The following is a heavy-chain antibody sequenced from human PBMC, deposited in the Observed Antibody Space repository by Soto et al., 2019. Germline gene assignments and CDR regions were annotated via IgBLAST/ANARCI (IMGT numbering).Heavy chain of an antibody. V-gene: IGHV3-7*01. D-gene: IGHD6-19*01. CDR1: GFTFSSYW. J-gene: IGHJ4*02. CDR3: ARVGYSSGWYTDY. Sequence: GGSLRLSCAASGFTFSSYWMSWVRQAPGKGLEWVANIKQDGSEKYYVDSVKGRFTISRDNAKNSLYLQMNSLRAEDTAVYYCARVGYSSGWYTDYWGQGTLVTVSS. CDR2: IKQDGSEK.